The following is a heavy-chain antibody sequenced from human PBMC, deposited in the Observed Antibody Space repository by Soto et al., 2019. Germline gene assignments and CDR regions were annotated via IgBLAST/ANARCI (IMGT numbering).Heavy chain of an antibody. CDR2: IWYDGSNK. CDR3: ARDQAQLGGYDSDAFDI. CDR1: GFTFSSYG. V-gene: IGHV3-33*01. J-gene: IGHJ3*02. Sequence: QVQLLESGGGVVQPGRSLRLSCAASGFTFSSYGMHWVRQAPGKGLEWVAVIWYDGSNKYYADSVKGRFTISRDNSKNTLYLQMNSLRAEDTAVYYCARDQAQLGGYDSDAFDIWGQGTMVTVSS. D-gene: IGHD5-12*01.